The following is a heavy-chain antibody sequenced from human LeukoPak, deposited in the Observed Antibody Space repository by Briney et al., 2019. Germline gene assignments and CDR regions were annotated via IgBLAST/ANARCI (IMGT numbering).Heavy chain of an antibody. D-gene: IGHD6-19*01. CDR3: AKGGWVSPFEY. J-gene: IGHJ4*02. CDR2: IRTDGTA. V-gene: IGHV3-23*01. Sequence: GGSLTLSCAASGFRFSNYVMSWVRQAPGKGLEWVSLIRTDGTAYYPDSVRGGGSVFRDNSRNTLYLHINSLRADDAATYYCAKGGWVSPFEYWGQGSLVTVSS. CDR1: GFRFSNYV.